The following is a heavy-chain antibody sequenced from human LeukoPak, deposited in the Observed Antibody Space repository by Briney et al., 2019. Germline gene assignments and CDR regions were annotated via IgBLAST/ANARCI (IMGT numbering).Heavy chain of an antibody. D-gene: IGHD5-24*01. V-gene: IGHV1-46*01. Sequence: ASVKVSCKTSGYTFTDYNLHWVRQAPGQRLEWMGIIKPSGGDTSYAQTFQGRVFMTRDTSTSTVYMELSSLKSEDTAVYYCARVRDGYNDAYDIWGQGTMVTVSS. CDR1: GYTFTDYN. CDR3: ARVRDGYNDAYDI. J-gene: IGHJ3*02. CDR2: IKPSGGDT.